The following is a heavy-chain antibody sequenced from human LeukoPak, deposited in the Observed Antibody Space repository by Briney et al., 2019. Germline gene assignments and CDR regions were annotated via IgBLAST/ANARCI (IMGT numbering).Heavy chain of an antibody. CDR2: INHSGRT. Sequence: SETLSLTWAVYGGSFSGYYWSWIRQPPGKGLEWIGEINHSGRTNYNPSLKSRVTISVDTSKNQFSLKLSSVTAADTAVYYCARGRGYGDYVLDYWGQGTLVTVSS. CDR1: GGSFSGYY. CDR3: ARGRGYGDYVLDY. D-gene: IGHD4-17*01. J-gene: IGHJ4*02. V-gene: IGHV4-34*01.